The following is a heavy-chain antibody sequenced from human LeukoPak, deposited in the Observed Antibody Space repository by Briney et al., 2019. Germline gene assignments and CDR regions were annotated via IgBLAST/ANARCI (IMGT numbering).Heavy chain of an antibody. J-gene: IGHJ4*02. Sequence: GGSLRLSCEASGFTFSSYDMHWVRQAPGKGLEWVAVISYDGSNKYYADSVKGRFTISRDNSKNTLYLQMNSLRAEDTAVYYCARDMIRGIVVVVAATVGAYWGQGTLVTVSS. CDR2: ISYDGSNK. D-gene: IGHD2-15*01. CDR1: GFTFSSYD. V-gene: IGHV3-30*19. CDR3: ARDMIRGIVVVVAATVGAY.